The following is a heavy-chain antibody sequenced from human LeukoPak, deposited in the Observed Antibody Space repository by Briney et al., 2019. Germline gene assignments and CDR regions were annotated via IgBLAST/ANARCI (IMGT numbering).Heavy chain of an antibody. CDR3: ARGMDTSGWYGSDY. V-gene: IGHV3-21*01. CDR2: ISSSSSYI. Sequence: GGSLRLPCAASGFIFSTYTMNWVRQAPGKGLEWVSSISSSSSYIYYADSVKGRFTISRDNAKNSLYLQMNSLRAEDTAVYYCARGMDTSGWYGSDYWGQGTLVTVSS. J-gene: IGHJ4*02. CDR1: GFIFSTYT. D-gene: IGHD6-19*01.